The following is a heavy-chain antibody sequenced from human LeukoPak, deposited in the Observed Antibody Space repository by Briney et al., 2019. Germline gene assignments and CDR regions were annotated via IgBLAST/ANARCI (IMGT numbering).Heavy chain of an antibody. Sequence: SETLSLTCTVSGGSISSYYWSWIRQPPGKGLEWIGSIYHSGSTYYNPSLRSRVTISVDTSKNQFSLKLSSVTAADTAVYYCARVARGATMFDYWGQGTLVTVSS. V-gene: IGHV4-38-2*02. D-gene: IGHD5-12*01. CDR2: IYHSGST. J-gene: IGHJ4*02. CDR1: GGSISSYY. CDR3: ARVARGATMFDY.